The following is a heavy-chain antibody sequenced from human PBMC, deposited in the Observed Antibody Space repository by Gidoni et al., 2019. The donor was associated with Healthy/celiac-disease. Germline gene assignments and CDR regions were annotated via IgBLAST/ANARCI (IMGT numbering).Heavy chain of an antibody. V-gene: IGHV4-39*01. CDR3: ASGPLGGYEGYYFDY. D-gene: IGHD5-12*01. CDR2: IYYSGST. J-gene: IGHJ4*02. CDR1: GGSISSSSYY. Sequence: QLQLQESGPGLVKPSETLSLTCTVSGGSISSSSYYWGWIRQPPGKGLEWIGSIYYSGSTYYNPSLKSRVTISVDTSKNQFSLKLSSVTAADTAVYYCASGPLGGYEGYYFDYWGQGTLVTVSS.